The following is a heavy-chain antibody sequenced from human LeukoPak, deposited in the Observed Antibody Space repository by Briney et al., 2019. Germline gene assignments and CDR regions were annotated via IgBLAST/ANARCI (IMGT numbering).Heavy chain of an antibody. D-gene: IGHD3-10*01. J-gene: IGHJ5*02. CDR3: AKDLGITMIRGAMEFDP. CDR2: IRYDGSNE. Sequence: PGGSLRLSCAASGFILNSYGMHWVRQVPGKGLEWVAYIRYDGSNEYNRDSVKGQLTISRDNSKNMVYLQMNSLRADDTAVYYCAKDLGITMIRGAMEFDPWAQGTLVTVSS. V-gene: IGHV3-30*02. CDR1: GFILNSYG.